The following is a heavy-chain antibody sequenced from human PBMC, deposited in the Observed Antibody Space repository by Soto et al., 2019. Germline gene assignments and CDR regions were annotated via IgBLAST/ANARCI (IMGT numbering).Heavy chain of an antibody. D-gene: IGHD3-9*01. CDR2: IIPIFGTA. CDR3: ARGNDILTGSKYNWFDP. J-gene: IGHJ5*02. V-gene: IGHV1-69*06. CDR1: GGTFSSYA. Sequence: QVQLVQSGAEVKKPGSSVKVSCKASGGTFSSYAISWVRQAPGQGLEWMGGIIPIFGTANYAQKFQGRVTITADKSTSTAYMERRSVRSEDTAVYYCARGNDILTGSKYNWFDPWGQGTLVTVSS.